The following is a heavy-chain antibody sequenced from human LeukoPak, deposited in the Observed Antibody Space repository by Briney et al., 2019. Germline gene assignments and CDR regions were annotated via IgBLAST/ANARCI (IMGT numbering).Heavy chain of an antibody. D-gene: IGHD6-13*01. CDR2: ISGSGGST. V-gene: IGHV3-23*01. Sequence: GGPLRLSCAASGFTFSSYAMSWVRQAPGKGLEWVSGISGSGGSTYYPDSVKGRFTISRDNSRNTLYLQMNSPRAEDTSVYYCAILPGYSSGWYEVNYWGQGTLVTVSS. J-gene: IGHJ4*02. CDR3: AILPGYSSGWYEVNY. CDR1: GFTFSSYA.